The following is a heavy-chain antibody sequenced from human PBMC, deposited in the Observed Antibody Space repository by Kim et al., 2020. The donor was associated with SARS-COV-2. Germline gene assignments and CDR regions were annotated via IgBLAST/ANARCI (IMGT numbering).Heavy chain of an antibody. CDR2: INHSGST. V-gene: IGHV4-34*01. CDR3: ARGPPGDY. Sequence: SETLSLTCAVYGGSFSGYYWSWIRQPPGKGLEWIGEINHSGSTNYNPSLKSRVTISVDTSKNQFSLKLSSVTAADTAVYYCARGPPGDYWGQGTLVTVSS. J-gene: IGHJ4*02. CDR1: GGSFSGYY.